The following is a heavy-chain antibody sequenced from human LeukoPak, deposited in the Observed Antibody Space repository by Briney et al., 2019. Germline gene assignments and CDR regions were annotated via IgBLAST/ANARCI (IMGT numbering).Heavy chain of an antibody. Sequence: GSLRLSCAASGFTFSSYGMHWVRQPPGKGLEWIGEINHSGSTNYNPSLKSRVTISVDTSKNQFSLKLSSVTAADTAVYYCARGHGDFWSGYDWYFDLWGRGTLVTVSS. J-gene: IGHJ2*01. CDR1: GFTFSSYG. V-gene: IGHV4-34*01. CDR2: INHSGST. D-gene: IGHD3-3*01. CDR3: ARGHGDFWSGYDWYFDL.